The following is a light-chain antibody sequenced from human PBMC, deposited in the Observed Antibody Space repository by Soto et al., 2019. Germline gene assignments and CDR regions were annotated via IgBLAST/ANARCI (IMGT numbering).Light chain of an antibody. V-gene: IGKV3-11*01. Sequence: EIVLTQSPATLSLSPGERATLSCRASQSVSSYLAWYQQKPCQAPRLLIYDASNRATGIPARFSGSGSGTDFTLTISSLEPEDFAVYYGQQRSNWPTITFGQGTRLEI. CDR3: QQRSNWPTIT. J-gene: IGKJ5*01. CDR1: QSVSSY. CDR2: DAS.